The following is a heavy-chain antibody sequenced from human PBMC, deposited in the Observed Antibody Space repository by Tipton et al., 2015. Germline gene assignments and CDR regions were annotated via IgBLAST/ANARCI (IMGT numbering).Heavy chain of an antibody. D-gene: IGHD6-19*01. J-gene: IGHJ4*02. V-gene: IGHV4-39*07. Sequence: TLSLTCTVSGGSISSSSYYWSWIRQPPGKGLEWIGEINHSGSSNYNPSLKSRVTISVDTSKNQFSLKLSSVTAADTAVYYCARGRYSSGWEDWGQGTLVTVSS. CDR3: ARGRYSSGWED. CDR2: INHSGSS. CDR1: GGSISSSSYY.